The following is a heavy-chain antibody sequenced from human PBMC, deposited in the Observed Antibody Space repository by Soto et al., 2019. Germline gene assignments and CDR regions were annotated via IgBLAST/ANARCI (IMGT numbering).Heavy chain of an antibody. D-gene: IGHD2-2*01. Sequence: ASVKVSCKASGYTFTSYGISWVRQAPGQGLEWMGWISAYNGNTNYAQKLQGRVTMTTDTSTSTAYMELRSLRSDDTAVYYCARRGGYCSSTSCYVRSVRYYYYGMDVWGQGTTVTVSS. J-gene: IGHJ6*02. CDR3: ARRGGYCSSTSCYVRSVRYYYYGMDV. CDR2: ISAYNGNT. V-gene: IGHV1-18*01. CDR1: GYTFTSYG.